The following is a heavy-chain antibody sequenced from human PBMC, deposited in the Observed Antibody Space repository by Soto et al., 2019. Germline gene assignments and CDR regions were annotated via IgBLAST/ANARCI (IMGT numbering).Heavy chain of an antibody. Sequence: ASVKVSCKASGYTFTSYAMHWVRQAPGQRLEWMGWINAGNGNTKYSQKFQGRVTITRDTSASTAYMELSSLRSEDTAVYYCARTSYDFWSGPVGSTNWCDPWGQGTPVTDSS. CDR2: INAGNGNT. CDR3: ARTSYDFWSGPVGSTNWCDP. D-gene: IGHD3-3*01. CDR1: GYTFTSYA. J-gene: IGHJ5*02. V-gene: IGHV1-3*01.